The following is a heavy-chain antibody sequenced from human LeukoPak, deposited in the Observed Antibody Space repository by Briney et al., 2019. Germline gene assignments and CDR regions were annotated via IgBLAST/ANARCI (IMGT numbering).Heavy chain of an antibody. CDR2: MNPNSGNT. J-gene: IGHJ5*02. V-gene: IGHV1-8*03. D-gene: IGHD3-22*01. Sequence: ASVKVSCKASGYTFTSYDINWVRQATGQGLEWMGWMNPNSGNTGYAQKFQGRVTITRNTSISTAYMELSSLRSEDTAVYYCARGHIFYDSTSQNWFDPWGQGTLVTVSS. CDR3: ARGHIFYDSTSQNWFDP. CDR1: GYTFTSYD.